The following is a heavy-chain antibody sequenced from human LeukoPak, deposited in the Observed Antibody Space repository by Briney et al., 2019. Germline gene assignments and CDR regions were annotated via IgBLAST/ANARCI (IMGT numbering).Heavy chain of an antibody. J-gene: IGHJ5*02. CDR1: GYTFTSYA. V-gene: IGHV1-46*01. Sequence: ASVKVSCKTSGYTFTSYAISWVRQAPGQGLEWMGIINPSGGSTSYAQKFQGRVTMTRDMSTSTVYMELSSLRSEDTAVYYCARDPGYSSGWYWFDPWGQGTLVTVSS. CDR2: INPSGGST. CDR3: ARDPGYSSGWYWFDP. D-gene: IGHD6-19*01.